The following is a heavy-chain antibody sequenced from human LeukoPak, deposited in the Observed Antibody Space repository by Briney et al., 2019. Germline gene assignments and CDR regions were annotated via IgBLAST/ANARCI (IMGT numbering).Heavy chain of an antibody. CDR1: GFTFSSYA. CDR2: ISYDGSNK. J-gene: IGHJ6*02. CDR3: ARDGSTVTTELYYYGMDV. V-gene: IGHV3-30-3*01. D-gene: IGHD4-17*01. Sequence: PGRSLRLSCAASGFTFSSYAMHWVRQAPGKGLEWVAVISYDGSNKYYADSVKGRFTISRDNSKNTLYLQMNSLRAEDTAVYYCARDGSTVTTELYYYGMDVWGQGTTVTVSS.